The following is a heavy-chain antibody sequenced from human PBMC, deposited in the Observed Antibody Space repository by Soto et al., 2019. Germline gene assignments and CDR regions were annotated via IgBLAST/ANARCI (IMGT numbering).Heavy chain of an antibody. CDR1: GGSISSSSYY. CDR3: AREKITFGGVIVT. J-gene: IGHJ5*02. D-gene: IGHD3-16*02. Sequence: PSETLSLTCTVSGGSISSSSYYWGWIRQPPGKGLEWIGSIYYSGSTYYNPSLKSRVTISVDTSKNQFSLKLSSVTAADTAVYYGAREKITFGGVIVTWGQGTLVTVSS. V-gene: IGHV4-39*01. CDR2: IYYSGST.